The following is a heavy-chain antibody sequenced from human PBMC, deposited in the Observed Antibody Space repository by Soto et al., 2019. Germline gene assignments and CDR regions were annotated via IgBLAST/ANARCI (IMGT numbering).Heavy chain of an antibody. CDR2: IYYSGST. V-gene: IGHV4-59*08. J-gene: IGHJ5*02. D-gene: IGHD2-15*01. CDR3: ARHLGYCSAGSCNSWFAP. Sequence: SETLSLTCTVSGGSISNYYWSWIRQPPGKGLEWIGYIYYSGSTNYNPSLKSRVTISVDTSKNQFFLKLSSVTAADTAVYYCARHLGYCSAGSCNSWFAPWGQGTLVTVSS. CDR1: GGSISNYY.